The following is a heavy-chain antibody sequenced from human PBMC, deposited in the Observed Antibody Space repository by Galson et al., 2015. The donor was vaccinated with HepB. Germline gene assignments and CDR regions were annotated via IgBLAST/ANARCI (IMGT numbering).Heavy chain of an antibody. CDR1: GDSVSSTSAA. CDR2: TYYRSKWFN. Sequence: CAISGDSVSSTSAAWNWIRQSPSRGLEWLGRTYYRSKWFNNYAVSVKSRIIINPDTSKNQFSLQLDSVTPEDTAVYYCARDPRSAGSYFFDFWGQGILVTVSS. V-gene: IGHV6-1*01. CDR3: ARDPRSAGSYFFDF. J-gene: IGHJ4*02. D-gene: IGHD3-3*01.